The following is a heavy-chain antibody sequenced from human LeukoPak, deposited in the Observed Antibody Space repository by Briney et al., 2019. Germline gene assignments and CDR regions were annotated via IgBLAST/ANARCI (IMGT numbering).Heavy chain of an antibody. CDR1: GFTFSSYG. D-gene: IGHD2-15*01. V-gene: IGHV3-30*18. Sequence: GGSLRLSCAASGFTFSSYGMHWVRQAPGKGLEWVAVISYDGSNKYYADSVKGRFTISRDNSKNTLYLQMNSLRAEDTAVYYCAKEAKDIVVVVAATGYYFDYWGQGTLVTVSS. CDR2: ISYDGSNK. J-gene: IGHJ4*02. CDR3: AKEAKDIVVVVAATGYYFDY.